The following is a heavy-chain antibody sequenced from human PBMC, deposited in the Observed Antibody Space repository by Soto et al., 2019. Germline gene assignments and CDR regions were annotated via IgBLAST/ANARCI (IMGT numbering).Heavy chain of an antibody. CDR2: ISGSGGST. D-gene: IGHD6-19*01. J-gene: IGHJ4*02. V-gene: IGHV3-23*01. Sequence: WGSLRLSCAASGFTFSSYAMSWVRQAPGKGLEWVSAISGSGGSTYYADSVKGRFTISRDNSKNTLYLQMNSLRAEDTAVYYCAKRLMGIAVAGASDYWGQGTLVTVSS. CDR1: GFTFSSYA. CDR3: AKRLMGIAVAGASDY.